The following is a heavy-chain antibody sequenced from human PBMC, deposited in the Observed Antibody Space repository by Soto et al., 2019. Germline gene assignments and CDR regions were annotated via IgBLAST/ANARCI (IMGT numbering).Heavy chain of an antibody. CDR2: IYPGDSDT. Sequence: PVASLKISGNGSGYNFNTYWIAWVRQMPWKGLEWMGIIYPGDSDTKYSPSFQDQVTISVDKSISTAYLQWNSLKASDTAMYFCARQGFCSGSPCYPYNGFDLWGQGTLVTVSS. V-gene: IGHV5-51*01. CDR3: ARQGFCSGSPCYPYNGFDL. CDR1: GYNFNTYW. D-gene: IGHD2-15*01. J-gene: IGHJ5*02.